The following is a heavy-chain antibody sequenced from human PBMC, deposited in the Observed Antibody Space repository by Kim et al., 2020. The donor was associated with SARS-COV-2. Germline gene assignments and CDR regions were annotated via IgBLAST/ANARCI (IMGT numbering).Heavy chain of an antibody. CDR3: AREGDYDILTGSVYGMDV. D-gene: IGHD3-9*01. J-gene: IGHJ6*02. Sequence: LKSRVTIAVETSKTQFSLKLSSVTAADTAVYYCAREGDYDILTGSVYGMDVWGQGTTVTVSS. V-gene: IGHV4-30-2*05.